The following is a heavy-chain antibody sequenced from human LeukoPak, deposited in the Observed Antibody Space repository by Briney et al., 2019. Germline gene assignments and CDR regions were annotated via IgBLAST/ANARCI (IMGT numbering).Heavy chain of an antibody. CDR3: ARSRGRKVTPFDY. CDR1: GGSISTYY. D-gene: IGHD3-10*01. CDR2: IYTSGST. V-gene: IGHV4-4*09. Sequence: SETLSLTCTVSGGSISTYYWSWIRQPPGKGLEWIGYIYTSGSTDYNPSLKSRVIISLDTSNNQFSLNLNSVTAADTAVYYCARSRGRKVTPFDYWGQGILVTVPS. J-gene: IGHJ4*02.